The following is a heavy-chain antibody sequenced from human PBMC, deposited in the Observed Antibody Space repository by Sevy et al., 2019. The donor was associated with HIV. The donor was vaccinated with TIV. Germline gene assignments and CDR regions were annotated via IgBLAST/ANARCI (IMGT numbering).Heavy chain of an antibody. Sequence: GGSLRLSCAASGFTFDDYAMHWVRQAPGKGLEWVSGISWNSGSIGYADSVKGLFTISRDNAKNSLYMQMNSLRAEDTALYYCAKDRRDGYNSGGYFDYWGQGTLVTVSS. CDR3: AKDRRDGYNSGGYFDY. V-gene: IGHV3-9*01. J-gene: IGHJ4*02. D-gene: IGHD5-12*01. CDR1: GFTFDDYA. CDR2: ISWNSGSI.